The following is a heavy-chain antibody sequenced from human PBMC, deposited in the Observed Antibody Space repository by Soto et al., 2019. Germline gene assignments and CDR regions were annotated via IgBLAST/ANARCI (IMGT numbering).Heavy chain of an antibody. Sequence: GGSLRLSCAASGFTFSSYGMHWVRQAPGKGLEWVAVIWYDGSNKYYADSVKGRFTISRDNSKNTLYLQMNSLRAEDTAVYYCATEDYIWGSYRSGSFDYWGQGTLVTVSS. D-gene: IGHD3-16*02. CDR3: ATEDYIWGSYRSGSFDY. CDR1: GFTFSSYG. V-gene: IGHV3-33*01. CDR2: IWYDGSNK. J-gene: IGHJ4*02.